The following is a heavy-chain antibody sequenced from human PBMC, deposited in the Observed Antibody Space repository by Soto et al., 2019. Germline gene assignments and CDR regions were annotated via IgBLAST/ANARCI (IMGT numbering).Heavy chain of an antibody. CDR1: GFSLSTSGVG. CDR3: PHCRGFYAFDI. J-gene: IGHJ3*02. CDR2: LYWDDDK. D-gene: IGHD4-17*01. Sequence: QITLKESGPTLVKPTQTLTLTCTFSGFSLSTSGVGVGWICQPPGKALEWLALLYWDDDKRYRPSLKIRLTITKHTTKNPVVLTMTNMDTVDTATYYCPHCRGFYAFDIWGQGTMVTDSS. V-gene: IGHV2-5*02.